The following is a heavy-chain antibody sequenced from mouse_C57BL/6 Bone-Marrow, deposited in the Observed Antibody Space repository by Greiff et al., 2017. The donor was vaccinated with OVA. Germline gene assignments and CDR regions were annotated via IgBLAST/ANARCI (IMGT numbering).Heavy chain of an antibody. D-gene: IGHD1-1*01. CDR1: GFNIKDDY. CDR3: ARGYYYYGLDY. J-gene: IGHJ2*01. V-gene: IGHV14-4*01. CDR2: IDPENGDT. Sequence: VQLKESGAELVRPGASVKLSCTASGFNIKDDYMHWVKQRPEQGLEWIGWIDPENGDTEYASKFQGKATITADTSSNTAYLQLSSLTSEDTAVYYCARGYYYYGLDYWGQGTTLTVSS.